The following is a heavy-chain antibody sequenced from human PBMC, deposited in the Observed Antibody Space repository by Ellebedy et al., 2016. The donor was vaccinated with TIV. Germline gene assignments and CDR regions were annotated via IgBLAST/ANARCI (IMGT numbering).Heavy chain of an antibody. CDR3: AGRAYNWNDGSLFDY. Sequence: LSLTCAASGFTFSSYWMSWVRQAPGKGLEWVANIKQDGSEKYYVDSVKGRFTISRDNAKNELYLQMNSLRAEDTAVYYCAGRAYNWNDGSLFDYWGQGTLVTVSS. D-gene: IGHD1-1*01. J-gene: IGHJ4*02. V-gene: IGHV3-7*03. CDR1: GFTFSSYW. CDR2: IKQDGSEK.